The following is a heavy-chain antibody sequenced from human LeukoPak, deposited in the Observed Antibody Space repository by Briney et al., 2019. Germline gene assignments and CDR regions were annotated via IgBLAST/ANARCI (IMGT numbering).Heavy chain of an antibody. J-gene: IGHJ5*01. Sequence: GGSLRLSCAASGFTFSSYAMSWVRQAPGKGLEWVSAISGSGGSTYYADSVKGRFTISRDNSKNTLYLQMNSLRAEDTAVYYCAKGLDFWSGYWRFDPWGQGTLVTVSS. V-gene: IGHV3-23*01. D-gene: IGHD3-3*01. CDR3: AKGLDFWSGYWRFDP. CDR1: GFTFSSYA. CDR2: ISGSGGST.